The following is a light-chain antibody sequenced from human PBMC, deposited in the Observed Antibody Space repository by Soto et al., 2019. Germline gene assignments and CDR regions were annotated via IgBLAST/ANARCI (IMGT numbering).Light chain of an antibody. CDR1: QTINTN. Sequence: EIVMTQSPATLSVSPGERATLFCRASQTINTNLAWYQQKPGQAPRLLIYSASTRATGIPARFSGSGSGTEFTLTISSLQSEDFAVYYCQQCHDWPPWTFGQGTKVEIK. J-gene: IGKJ1*01. V-gene: IGKV3-15*01. CDR3: QQCHDWPPWT. CDR2: SAS.